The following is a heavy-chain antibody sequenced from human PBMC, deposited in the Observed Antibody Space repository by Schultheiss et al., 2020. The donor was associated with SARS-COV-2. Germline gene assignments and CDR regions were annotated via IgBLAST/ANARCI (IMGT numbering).Heavy chain of an antibody. J-gene: IGHJ4*02. CDR2: ISGSGGST. CDR3: AREPASPVYHYDY. V-gene: IGHV3-23*01. D-gene: IGHD5/OR15-5a*01. CDR1: GFTFSSYA. Sequence: GGSLRLSCAASGFTFSSYAMSWVRQAPGKGLEWVSAISGSGGSTYYADSVKGRFTISRDNAKNSLYLQMNSLRAEDTAVYYCAREPASPVYHYDYWGQGTLVTVSS.